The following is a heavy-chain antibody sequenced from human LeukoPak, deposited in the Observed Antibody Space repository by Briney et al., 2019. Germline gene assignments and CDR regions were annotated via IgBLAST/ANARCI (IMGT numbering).Heavy chain of an antibody. D-gene: IGHD2-2*02. V-gene: IGHV1-2*02. CDR2: INPNNGAT. Sequence: ASVKVSCKASGYTFTNYYMHWVRQAPGQGLEWMGWINPNNGATRYAQKFQGRVTMTRDTSISTAYMELSRLRSDDTAVYYCARDPRYCSSTSCYTPYYYMDVWGKGTTVTVSS. CDR1: GYTFTNYY. CDR3: ARDPRYCSSTSCYTPYYYMDV. J-gene: IGHJ6*03.